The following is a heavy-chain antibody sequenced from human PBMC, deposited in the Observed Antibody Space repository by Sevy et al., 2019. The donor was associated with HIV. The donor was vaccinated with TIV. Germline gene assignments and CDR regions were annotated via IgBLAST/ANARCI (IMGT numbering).Heavy chain of an antibody. Sequence: GGSLRLSCAASGFTFSSNTMNWVRQAPGKGLEWVSSISSRSSYLYYTDSVKGRFITSRDDAKNSLYLDMHSLRVEDTAVYYCAKNPVWDDGSCPIDYWGQGTLVTVSS. CDR2: ISSRSSYL. D-gene: IGHD1-1*01. V-gene: IGHV3-21*01. CDR1: GFTFSSNT. CDR3: AKNPVWDDGSCPIDY. J-gene: IGHJ4*02.